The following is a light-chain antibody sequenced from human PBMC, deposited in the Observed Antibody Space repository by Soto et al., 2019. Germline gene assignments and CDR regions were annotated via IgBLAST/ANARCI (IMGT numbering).Light chain of an antibody. CDR2: AAS. V-gene: IGKV1-5*01. CDR1: QSISSW. J-gene: IGKJ1*01. CDR3: QQYNTYV. Sequence: DIHMTRTLSTLTASVGDRATIPCRASQSISSWLARYKQKPGKAPKLLIYAASSLESGVPSRCSGTGSETEFTLTISDFQPFDFSTYFYQQYNTYVFGQGTKVDIK.